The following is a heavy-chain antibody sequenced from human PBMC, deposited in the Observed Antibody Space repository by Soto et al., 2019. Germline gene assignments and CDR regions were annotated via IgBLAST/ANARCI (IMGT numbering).Heavy chain of an antibody. V-gene: IGHV6-1*01. Sequence: SQTLSLTCAISGDSVSSNSAAWNWIRQSPSRGLEWLGRTYYRSKWYNDYAVSVKSRITINPDTSKNQFSLQLNSVTPEDTAVYYCARDSGRAQSRAAYYYYGMDVWGQGTTVTVSS. CDR1: GDSVSSNSAA. D-gene: IGHD2-15*01. J-gene: IGHJ6*02. CDR3: ARDSGRAQSRAAYYYYGMDV. CDR2: TYYRSKWYN.